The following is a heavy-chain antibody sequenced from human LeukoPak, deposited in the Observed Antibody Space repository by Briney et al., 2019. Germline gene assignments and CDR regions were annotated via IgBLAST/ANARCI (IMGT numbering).Heavy chain of an antibody. V-gene: IGHV1-46*01. CDR3: ARSSYDSSGYYKTIDY. D-gene: IGHD3-22*01. CDR1: GYTFTSYY. Sequence: ASVKVSCKASGYTFTSYYMHWARQAPGQGLEWMGIINPSGGSTSYAQKFQGRVTMTRDTSTSTVYMELSSLRSEDTAVYYCARSSYDSSGYYKTIDYWGQGTLVTVSS. J-gene: IGHJ4*02. CDR2: INPSGGST.